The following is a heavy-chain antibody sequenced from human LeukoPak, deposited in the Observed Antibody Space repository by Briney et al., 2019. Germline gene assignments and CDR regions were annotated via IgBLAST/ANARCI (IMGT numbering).Heavy chain of an antibody. D-gene: IGHD3-10*01. CDR2: ISSSSGYI. V-gene: IGHV3-21*01. Sequence: GGSLRLSCAASGFTFSSYSMNWVRQAPGKGLEWVSSISSSSGYIYYADSVKGRFTISRDNAKNSLYLQMNSLRAEDTAVYYCARGRYYGSGREYGMDVWGQGTTVTVSS. CDR3: ARGRYYGSGREYGMDV. CDR1: GFTFSSYS. J-gene: IGHJ6*02.